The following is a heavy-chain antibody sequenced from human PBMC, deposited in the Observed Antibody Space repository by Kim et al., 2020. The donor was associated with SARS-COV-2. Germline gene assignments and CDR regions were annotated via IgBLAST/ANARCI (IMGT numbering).Heavy chain of an antibody. CDR2: INHSGST. CDR3: ARGGSSSWTRGNNWFDP. Sequence: SETLSLTCAVYGGSFSGYYWSWIRQPPGKGLEWIGEINHSGSTNYNPSLKSRVTISVDTSKNQFSQKLSSVTAADTAVYYCARGGSSSWTRGNNWFDPWGQGTLVTVSS. D-gene: IGHD6-13*01. CDR1: GGSFSGYY. J-gene: IGHJ5*02. V-gene: IGHV4-34*01.